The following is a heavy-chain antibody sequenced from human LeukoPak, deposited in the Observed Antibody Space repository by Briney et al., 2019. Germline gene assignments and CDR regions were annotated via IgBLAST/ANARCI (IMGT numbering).Heavy chain of an antibody. CDR2: ITGSGGFT. J-gene: IGHJ4*02. CDR1: GFPFSSYA. CDR3: VRSLDY. V-gene: IGHV3-23*01. Sequence: GGSLRLSCAASGFPFSSYAMNWVRQAPGKGLEWVSVITGSGGFTQYADSVKGRFTISRDNSKNTVYLQMNSLRVEDTALYYCVRSLDYWGQGTLVTVSS.